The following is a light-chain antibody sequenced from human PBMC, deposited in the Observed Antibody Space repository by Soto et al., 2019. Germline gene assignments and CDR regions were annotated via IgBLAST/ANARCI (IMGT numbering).Light chain of an antibody. CDR1: QSLLHSNGYNY. V-gene: IGKV2-28*01. CDR3: MQALQTPLFT. CDR2: LGS. J-gene: IGKJ3*01. Sequence: DIVMTQSPLSLPVTPGEPASISCRSSQSLLHSNGYNYLDWYLQKPGQSPQLLIYLGSNRASGVPDRFIGSGSGTDFTLKISRVEAEDVGVYYGMQALQTPLFTFGPGTKADIK.